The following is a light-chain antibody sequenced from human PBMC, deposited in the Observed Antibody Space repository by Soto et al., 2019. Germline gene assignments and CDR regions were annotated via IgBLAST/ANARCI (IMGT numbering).Light chain of an antibody. CDR2: DAS. CDR3: QQCDSYWT. V-gene: IGKV1-5*01. CDR1: QNINNW. Sequence: DIQMTQSPSTLSASVGDRVTITCRASQNINNWLAWLQQRPGQAPKLLISDASNLESGVPSRFAGSGFATDFTLTISNLQPEDSATYYCQQCDSYWTFGQGTKLEI. J-gene: IGKJ2*01.